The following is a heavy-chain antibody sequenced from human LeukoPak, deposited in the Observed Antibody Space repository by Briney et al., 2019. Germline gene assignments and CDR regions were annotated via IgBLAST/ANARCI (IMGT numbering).Heavy chain of an antibody. CDR3: ARLHYGGNYGYYYYYMDV. J-gene: IGHJ6*03. D-gene: IGHD4-23*01. V-gene: IGHV4-38-2*02. CDR2: VYHVGTT. Sequence: SETLSLTCTVSGYSISSGYYWGWIRQPPGKGLEWISVYHVGTTDYNPSLKSRVTISVDTSKNQFSLKLSSVTAADTAVYYCARLHYGGNYGYYYYYMDVWGKGTTVTISS. CDR1: GYSISSGYY.